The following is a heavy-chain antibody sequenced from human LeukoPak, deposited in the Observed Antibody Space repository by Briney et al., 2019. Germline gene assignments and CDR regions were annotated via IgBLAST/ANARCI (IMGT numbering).Heavy chain of an antibody. CDR1: GFTFSSYG. CDR3: AKDPYYYDSSGYYRDYYFDY. CDR2: ISYDGSNK. V-gene: IGHV3-30*18. J-gene: IGHJ4*02. Sequence: GGSLRLSCAASGFTFSSYGMHWVRQAPGKGLEWVAVISYDGSNKYYADSVKGRFTISRDNSKNTLYLQMNSLRAEDTAVYYCAKDPYYYDSSGYYRDYYFDYWGQGTLVTVSS. D-gene: IGHD3-22*01.